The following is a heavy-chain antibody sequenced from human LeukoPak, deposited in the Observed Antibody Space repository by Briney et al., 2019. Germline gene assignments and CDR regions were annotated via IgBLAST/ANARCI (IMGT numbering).Heavy chain of an antibody. Sequence: ASVKVSCKASSYTFTSYGISWVRQAPGQGLEWMGWISAYNGNTNYAQKLQGRVTMTTDTPTSTAYMELRSLRSDDTAVYYCASARGIAAAGSDYYFDYWGQGTLVTVSS. D-gene: IGHD6-13*01. CDR1: SYTFTSYG. J-gene: IGHJ4*02. CDR3: ASARGIAAAGSDYYFDY. CDR2: ISAYNGNT. V-gene: IGHV1-18*01.